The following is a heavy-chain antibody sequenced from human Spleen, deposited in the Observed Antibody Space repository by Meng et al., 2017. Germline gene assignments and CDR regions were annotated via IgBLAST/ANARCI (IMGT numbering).Heavy chain of an antibody. Sequence: QVQLEQSGPRLVKPSQTLSLTCAISGDSVSGNRALWHWVRQSPSRGLEWLGHTYYRSQWQSLYGASVKSRISIYADTSRNQFSLILNSVTPEDTAVYYCASWYGESWGQGTLVTVSS. CDR1: GDSVSGNRAL. CDR2: TYYRSQWQS. J-gene: IGHJ4*02. CDR3: ASWYGES. D-gene: IGHD3-10*01. V-gene: IGHV6-1*01.